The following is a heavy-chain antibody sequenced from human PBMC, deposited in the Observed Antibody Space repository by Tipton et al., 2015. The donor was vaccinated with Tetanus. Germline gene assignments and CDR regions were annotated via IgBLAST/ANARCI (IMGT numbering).Heavy chain of an antibody. V-gene: IGHV4-31*02. CDR1: NGSLTVGGYY. CDR2: IFYIGTT. CDR3: PRGQAGGSYGGSFDY. J-gene: IGHJ4*02. Sequence: LRLSCSVSNGSLTVGGYYWSWIRQHPGKGPEWLGYIFYIGTTYYNPSLQRRISISADTSKNQFSLRLTSVTAADTAVYYCPRGQAGGSYGGSFDYWGQGVVATVSS. D-gene: IGHD1-26*01.